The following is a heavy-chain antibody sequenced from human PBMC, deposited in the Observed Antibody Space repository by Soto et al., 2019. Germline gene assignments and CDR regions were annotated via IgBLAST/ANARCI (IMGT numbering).Heavy chain of an antibody. CDR1: GRTSPPYN. CDR3: ARDAWGPDY. J-gene: IGHJ4*02. V-gene: IGHV1-46*01. CDR2: INPSGDST. D-gene: IGHD7-27*01. Sequence: QVQLVQSGAEVTKPGASVKISCKTSGRTSPPYNVHWVRQAPGQGLEWMGIINPSGDSTTYAQTFQGRVSMTRDSSTTTVFMDLRSLTSEDTAMYYCARDAWGPDYWGQGTLVTVSS.